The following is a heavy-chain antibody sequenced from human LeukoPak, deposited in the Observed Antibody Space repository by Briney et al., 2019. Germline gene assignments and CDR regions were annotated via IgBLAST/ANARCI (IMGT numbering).Heavy chain of an antibody. V-gene: IGHV4-4*07. CDR3: ARGRYNWNDVGGY. D-gene: IGHD1-20*01. J-gene: IGHJ4*02. CDR1: GGSISSYY. CDR2: IYTSGST. Sequence: NPSETLSLTCTVSGGSISSYYWSWIRQPAGKELEWIGRIYTSGSTYYNPSLKSRVTISVDTSKNQFSLKLSSVTAADTAVDYCARGRYNWNDVGGYWGQGTLVTVSS.